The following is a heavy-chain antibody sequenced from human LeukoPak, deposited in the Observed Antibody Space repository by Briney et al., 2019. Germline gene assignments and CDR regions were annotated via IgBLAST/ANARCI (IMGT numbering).Heavy chain of an antibody. CDR2: IKQDGSEK. Sequence: PGGSPRLSCAASGFTFSSYWMSWVRQAPGKGLEWVANIKQDGSEKYYVDSVKGRFTISRDNAKNSLYLQMNSLRAEDTAVYYCARDQVVVPAAKHYYYYMDVWGKGTTVTISS. CDR1: GFTFSSYW. CDR3: ARDQVVVPAAKHYYYYMDV. V-gene: IGHV3-7*01. J-gene: IGHJ6*03. D-gene: IGHD2-2*01.